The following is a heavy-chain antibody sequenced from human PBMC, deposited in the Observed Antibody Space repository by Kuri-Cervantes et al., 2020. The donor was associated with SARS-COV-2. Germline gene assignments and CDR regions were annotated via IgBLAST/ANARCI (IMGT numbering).Heavy chain of an antibody. D-gene: IGHD3-10*01. CDR1: GFTFSSYA. V-gene: IGHV3-64D*09. CDR2: ISSNGGST. J-gene: IGHJ6*02. CDR3: VKDLGITMVRGVIIDYYYYGMDV. Sequence: GGSLRLSCSASGFTFSSYAMHWVRQAPGKGLEYVSAISSNGGSTYYADSVKGRFTISRDNSKNTLYLQMSSLRAEDTAVYYCVKDLGITMVRGVIIDYYYYGMDVWGQGTTVTVSS.